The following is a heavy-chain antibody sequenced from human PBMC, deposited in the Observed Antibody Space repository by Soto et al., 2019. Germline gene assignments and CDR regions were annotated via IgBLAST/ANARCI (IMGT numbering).Heavy chain of an antibody. CDR3: AREVGAPPGCLDP. V-gene: IGHV3-23*01. CDR2: ISASGGLK. J-gene: IGHJ5*02. D-gene: IGHD3-3*01. Sequence: EVQLSESGGDLRQPGGSLRLSCAASGFTFTNYAMTWVRQTPGKGLEWVSGISASGGLKYYADSVQGRFTVSRDNSKNILYLQMDTLGDGDRPLYYCAREVGAPPGCLDPWGQGTQVTFSS. CDR1: GFTFTNYA.